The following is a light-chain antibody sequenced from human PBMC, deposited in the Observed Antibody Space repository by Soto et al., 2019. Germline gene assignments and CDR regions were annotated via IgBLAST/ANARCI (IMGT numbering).Light chain of an antibody. CDR3: AAWDYTTVL. CDR2: RNN. J-gene: IGLJ2*01. CDR1: RSNIGRNY. V-gene: IGLV1-47*01. Sequence: QSVLTQPPSASGTPGQRVTISCSGSRSNIGRNYVYWYRQLPGTAPKLLIYRNNQRPSGVPDRFSGSKSCTSASLAISGLRSEDEADYYCAAWDYTTVLFGGGTKLTVL.